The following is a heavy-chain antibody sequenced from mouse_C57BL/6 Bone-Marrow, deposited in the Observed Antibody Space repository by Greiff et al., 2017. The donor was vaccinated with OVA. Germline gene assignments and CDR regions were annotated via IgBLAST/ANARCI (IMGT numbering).Heavy chain of an antibody. CDR1: GYAFSSSW. CDR2: IYPGDGDT. V-gene: IGHV1-82*01. CDR3: ARKGIYYGSSDVFDY. D-gene: IGHD1-1*01. J-gene: IGHJ2*01. Sequence: QVQLQQSGPELVKPGASVKISCKASGYAFSSSWMNWVKQRPGKGLEWIGRIYPGDGDTNYNGKFKGKATLTADKSSSTAYMQLSSLTSEDSAVYFWARKGIYYGSSDVFDYWGQGTTLTVSS.